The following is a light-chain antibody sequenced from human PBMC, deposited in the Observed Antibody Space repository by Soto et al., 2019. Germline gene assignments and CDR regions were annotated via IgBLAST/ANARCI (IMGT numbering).Light chain of an antibody. CDR2: DNH. J-gene: IGLJ3*02. CDR1: SSNIGSNS. CDR3: ASWDNSLNGLV. V-gene: IGLV1-44*01. Sequence: QPVLTQPPSASGTPGQRVTISCSGSSSNIGSNSVNWYQQLPGTAPKVVIYDNHQRPSGVPDRFSGSKSGTSAFLGISGLQPEDEADYYCASWDNSLNGLVFGGGTKLTVL.